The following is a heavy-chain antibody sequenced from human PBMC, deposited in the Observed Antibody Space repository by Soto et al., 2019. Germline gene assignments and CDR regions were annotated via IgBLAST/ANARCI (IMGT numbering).Heavy chain of an antibody. V-gene: IGHV1-2*02. CDR3: ARGTLTKSGLELLSIGFDY. J-gene: IGHJ4*02. CDR2: INPNSGGT. D-gene: IGHD1-7*01. CDR1: GYTFTGYY. Sequence: QVQLVQSGAEVKKPGASVKVSCKASGYTFTGYYMHWVRQAPGQGLEWMGWINPNSGGTNYAQKWQGGVTMTRDTSISTAYMELSRLRSDDTAVYYCARGTLTKSGLELLSIGFDYWGQGTLVTVSS.